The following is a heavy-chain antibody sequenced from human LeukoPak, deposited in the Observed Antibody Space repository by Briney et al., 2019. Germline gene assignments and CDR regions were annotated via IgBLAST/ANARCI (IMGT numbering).Heavy chain of an antibody. D-gene: IGHD1-14*01. V-gene: IGHV1-46*01. CDR1: GYTFTSYY. CDR2: INPSGGST. CDR3: AKDWSSTTASIDY. Sequence: ASVKVSCKASGYTFTSYYMHWVRQAPGEGLEWMGIINPSGGSTSYAQKFQGRVTMTRDMSTSTVYMELSSLRAEDTAVYYCAKDWSSTTASIDYWGQGTLVTVSS. J-gene: IGHJ4*02.